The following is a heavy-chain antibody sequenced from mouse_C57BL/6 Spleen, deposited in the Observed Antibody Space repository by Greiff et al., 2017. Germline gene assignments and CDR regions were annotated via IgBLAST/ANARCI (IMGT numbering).Heavy chain of an antibody. CDR2: IYPGSGST. Sequence: QVQLQQPGAELVKPGASVKMSCKASGYTFTSYWITWVKQRPGQGLEWIGDIYPGSGSTNYNEKFKSKATLTVDTSSSTAYMQLSSLTSEDSAVYYGARQLRLPWYFDYWGQGTTLTVSS. D-gene: IGHD3-2*02. J-gene: IGHJ2*01. CDR1: GYTFTSYW. CDR3: ARQLRLPWYFDY. V-gene: IGHV1-55*01.